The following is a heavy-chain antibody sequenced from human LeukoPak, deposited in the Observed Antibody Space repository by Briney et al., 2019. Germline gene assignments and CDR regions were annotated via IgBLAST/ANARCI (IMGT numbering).Heavy chain of an antibody. CDR2: ISGSGGST. V-gene: IGHV3-23*01. D-gene: IGHD3-10*01. CDR3: AKDPPGSRIIMAAFDF. Sequence: GGSLRLSCAASGLTFSSYAMSWVRQAPGRGLEWVSAISGSGGSTYYADSVKGRFTISRDNSKNTLYLQMNSLSAEDTAVYYCAKDPPGSRIIMAAFDFWGQGTLVTVSS. CDR1: GLTFSSYA. J-gene: IGHJ4*02.